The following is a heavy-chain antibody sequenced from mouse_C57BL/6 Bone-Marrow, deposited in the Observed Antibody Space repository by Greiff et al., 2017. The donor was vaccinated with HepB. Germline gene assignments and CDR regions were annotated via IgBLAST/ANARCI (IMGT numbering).Heavy chain of an antibody. D-gene: IGHD1-1*01. V-gene: IGHV5-15*01. J-gene: IGHJ1*03. CDR1: GFTFSDYG. CDR2: ISNLAYSI. Sequence: DVMLVESGGGLVQPGGSLKLSCAASGFTFSDYGMAWVRQAPRKGPEWVAFISNLAYSIYYADTVTGRFTISRENAKNTLYLEMSSLRSEDTAMYYCARLFITTVVSYWYFDVWGTETTVTVSS. CDR3: ARLFITTVVSYWYFDV.